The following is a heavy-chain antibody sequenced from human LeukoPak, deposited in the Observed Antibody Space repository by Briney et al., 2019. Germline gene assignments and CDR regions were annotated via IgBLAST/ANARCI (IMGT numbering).Heavy chain of an antibody. CDR3: VRGGYYYGPSD. J-gene: IGHJ4*02. V-gene: IGHV4-4*07. D-gene: IGHD3-10*01. CDR1: GGSISSYY. CDR2: TFTSGSI. Sequence: SETLSLTCTVSGGSISSYYWSWIRQPAGKGLEWIGRTFTSGSINYNPSLKSRVTMSVDTSKNQFSLKLRSVTAADTAVYYCVRGGYYYGPSDWGQGTLVTVSS.